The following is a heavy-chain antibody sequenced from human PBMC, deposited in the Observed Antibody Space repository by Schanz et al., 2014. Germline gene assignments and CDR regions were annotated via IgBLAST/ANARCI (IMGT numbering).Heavy chain of an antibody. D-gene: IGHD1-26*01. Sequence: EVQLVESGGGLVQPGGSLRLSCAASGFTFSSYSMNWVRQAPGKGLEWVSFIYIGGNTYYADSVKGRFTISRDNSKNTLLLQMNSLRAEDTAVYYCARDHTTESYYSAGPPIDYWGQGTLLTVSS. CDR1: GFTFSSYS. J-gene: IGHJ4*02. CDR3: ARDHTTESYYSAGPPIDY. V-gene: IGHV3-66*01. CDR2: IYIGGNT.